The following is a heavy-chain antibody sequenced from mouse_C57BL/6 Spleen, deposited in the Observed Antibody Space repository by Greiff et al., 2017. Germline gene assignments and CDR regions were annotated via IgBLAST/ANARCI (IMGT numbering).Heavy chain of an antibody. V-gene: IGHV1-59*01. D-gene: IGHD1-1*01. Sequence: QVQLQQPGAELVRPGPSVKLSCKASGYTFTSYGMRWVKQSPGQGLEWIGVIDPSDSYTNYTQKFKGKATLTVDTTSSTAYKQLSSVTSEDSAVYYCARRGITTVVATDYWGQGTTLTVSS. CDR3: ARRGITTVVATDY. J-gene: IGHJ2*01. CDR2: IDPSDSYT. CDR1: GYTFTSYG.